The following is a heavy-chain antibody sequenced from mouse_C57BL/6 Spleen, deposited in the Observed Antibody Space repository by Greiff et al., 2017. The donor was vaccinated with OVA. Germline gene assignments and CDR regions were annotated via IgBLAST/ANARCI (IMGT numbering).Heavy chain of an antibody. CDR2: ISDGGSYT. D-gene: IGHD2-5*01. J-gene: IGHJ3*01. V-gene: IGHV5-4*01. CDR1: GFTFSSYA. CDR3: ARDRGYSNCFAY. Sequence: EVKLVESGGGLVKPGGSLKLSCAASGFTFSSYAMSWVRQTPEKRLEWVATISDGGSYTYYPDNVKGRFTISRDNAKNNLYLQMSHLKSEDTAMYYCARDRGYSNCFAYWGQGTLVTVSA.